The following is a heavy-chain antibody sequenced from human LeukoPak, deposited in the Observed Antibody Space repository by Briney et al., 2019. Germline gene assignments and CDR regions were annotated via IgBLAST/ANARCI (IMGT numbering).Heavy chain of an antibody. CDR1: GGSISRSSYY. V-gene: IGHV4-39*01. CDR3: ASLYGVTDY. J-gene: IGHJ4*02. Sequence: SETLSLTCTVSGGSISRSSYYWGWIRQPPGKGLECIGSISYSGGTYYNPSLKSRVTISVDTSKNQFSLKLSSVTAADTAVYYCASLYGVTDYWGQGTLVTVSS. D-gene: IGHD4-17*01. CDR2: ISYSGGT.